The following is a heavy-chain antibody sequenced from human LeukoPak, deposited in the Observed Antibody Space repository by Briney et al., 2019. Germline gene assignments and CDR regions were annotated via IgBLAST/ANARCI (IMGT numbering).Heavy chain of an antibody. V-gene: IGHV3-30*04. CDR3: ARDRSSGPRGPSDY. Sequence: GGSLRLSCAASGFTFSSYAMHWVRQAPGKGLEWVAVISYDGSNKYYADSVKGRFTISRDNSKNTLYLQMNSLRAEDTAVYYCARDRSSGPRGPSDYWGQGTLVTVSS. CDR2: ISYDGSNK. J-gene: IGHJ4*02. D-gene: IGHD6-19*01. CDR1: GFTFSSYA.